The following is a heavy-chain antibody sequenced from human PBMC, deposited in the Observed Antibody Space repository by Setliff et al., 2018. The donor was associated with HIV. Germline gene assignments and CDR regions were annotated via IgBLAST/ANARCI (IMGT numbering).Heavy chain of an antibody. V-gene: IGHV3-20*04. CDR2: INWRGDDT. CDR1: GFTFDDHG. Sequence: GGSLRLSCAASGFTFDDHGMTWVRQAPGKGLEWVSGINWRGDDTAYVGSVRGRFTISRDNAKKSLYLQMNSLRAGDTAVYYCARGADGTTGSTPRYYYYYYMDVWGKGTTVTVSS. J-gene: IGHJ6*03. CDR3: ARGADGTTGSTPRYYYYYYMDV. D-gene: IGHD1-1*01.